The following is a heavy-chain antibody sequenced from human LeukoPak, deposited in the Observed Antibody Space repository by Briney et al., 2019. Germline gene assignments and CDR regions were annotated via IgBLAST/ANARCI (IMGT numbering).Heavy chain of an antibody. J-gene: IGHJ4*02. CDR1: GFTFSSYA. D-gene: IGHD1-26*01. CDR3: AKSLSGATTGFDY. Sequence: GGSLRLSCAAPGFTFSSYAMSWVRQAPGKGLEWVSAISGSGGSTYYADSVKGRFTISRDNSKNTLYLQMNSLRAEDTAVYYCAKSLSGATTGFDYWGQGTLVTVSS. CDR2: ISGSGGST. V-gene: IGHV3-23*01.